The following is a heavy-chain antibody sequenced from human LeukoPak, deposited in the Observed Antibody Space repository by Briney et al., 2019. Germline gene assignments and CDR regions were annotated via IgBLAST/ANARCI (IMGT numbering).Heavy chain of an antibody. Sequence: GGSLRLSCAASGFTFSSCWMHWVRQAPGKGLVWVSRINSDGSSTSYADSVKGRFTISRDNAKNTLYLQMNSLRAEDTAVYYCARAVIRGPFDFWGQGTLVTVSS. V-gene: IGHV3-74*01. J-gene: IGHJ4*02. CDR1: GFTFSSCW. CDR3: ARAVIRGPFDF. D-gene: IGHD3-10*01. CDR2: INSDGSST.